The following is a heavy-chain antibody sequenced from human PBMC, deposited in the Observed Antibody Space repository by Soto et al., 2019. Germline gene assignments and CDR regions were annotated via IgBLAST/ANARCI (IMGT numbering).Heavy chain of an antibody. J-gene: IGHJ4*02. CDR3: ACAPNEWYFDF. CDR1: GYTFSSPG. D-gene: IGHD2-8*01. CDR2: INAHSGDA. Sequence: QVQLVQSGAEVKKPGASVKVSCKASGYTFSSPGVTWVRQAPGQGLEWLGWINAHSGDAKFAQNFQGRLTITTDTSKNTDYMELRSLRSAAPAVDFWACAPNEWYFDFWGQGTLVTVSS. V-gene: IGHV1-18*01.